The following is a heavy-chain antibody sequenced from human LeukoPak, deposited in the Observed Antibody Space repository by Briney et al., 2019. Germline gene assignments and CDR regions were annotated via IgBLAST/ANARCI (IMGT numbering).Heavy chain of an antibody. D-gene: IGHD3-22*01. J-gene: IGHJ4*02. Sequence: GGSLRLSRAASGFTFDDYGMSWVRQAPGKGLEWVSGINWNGGSTGYADSVKGRFTISRDNAKNSLYLQMNSLRAEDTALYYCARAFHYYDSSGYYDWGQGTLVTVSS. V-gene: IGHV3-20*04. CDR3: ARAFHYYDSSGYYD. CDR2: INWNGGST. CDR1: GFTFDDYG.